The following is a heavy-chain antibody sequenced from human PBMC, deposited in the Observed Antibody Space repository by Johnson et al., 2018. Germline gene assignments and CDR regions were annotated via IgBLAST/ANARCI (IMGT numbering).Heavy chain of an antibody. CDR3: ARGLLHYHAITFGVVIANDALDV. CDR2: INHNGNT. V-gene: IGHV4-34*01. J-gene: IGHJ3*01. D-gene: IGHD3-16*02. CDR1: GGSFSDYY. Sequence: QVQLQQWGAGLLRPSRTLSLTCAVSGGSFSDYYWSWIRQSPEKGLEWIGEINHNGNTNYNPSLKSRVAISVDTSKNQFPLRFNSVTAADTACYSCARGLLHYHAITFGVVIANDALDVWGQGTLVTVSS.